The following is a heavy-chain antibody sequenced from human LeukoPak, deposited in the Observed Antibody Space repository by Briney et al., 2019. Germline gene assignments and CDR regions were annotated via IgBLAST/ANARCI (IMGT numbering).Heavy chain of an antibody. CDR3: AGGYSSSWYETYYYYYMDV. CDR1: GGSISSYY. V-gene: IGHV4-59*01. D-gene: IGHD6-13*01. CDR2: IYYSGST. Sequence: PSETLSLTCTVSGGSISSYYWSWIRQPPGKGLEWIGYIYYSGSTNYNPSLKSRVTISVDTSKNQFSLKLSSVTAAGTAVYYCAGGYSSSWYETYYYYYMDVWGKGTTVTISS. J-gene: IGHJ6*03.